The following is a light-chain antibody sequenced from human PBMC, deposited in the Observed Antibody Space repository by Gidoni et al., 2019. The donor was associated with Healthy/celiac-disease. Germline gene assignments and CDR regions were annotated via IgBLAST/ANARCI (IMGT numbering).Light chain of an antibody. Sequence: QSVLTPPPSVSAPPGQKVTISCSGSSSNIGIGNNVVSWYQQLPGTAPKLLIYEDNTRPSGIPDRFSGSKSGTSATLGITGLQTGDEADYYCGTWDSSLSAEVIGGGTKLTVL. CDR1: SSNIGIGNNV. CDR3: GTWDSSLSAEV. V-gene: IGLV1-51*02. CDR2: EDN. J-gene: IGLJ3*02.